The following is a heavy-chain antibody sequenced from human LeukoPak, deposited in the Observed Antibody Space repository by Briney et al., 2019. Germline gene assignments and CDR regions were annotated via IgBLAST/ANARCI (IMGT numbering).Heavy chain of an antibody. J-gene: IGHJ5*01. Sequence: GGSLRLSCAATGFIFRKFAMSWVRQAPGKGLEWVSGLSVGGEKTFYAGSVKGRFTISRDDSNATLFLQMNSLRIEDTAVYYCAKDIEHFDSWGQGTLVTVSS. CDR2: LSVGGEKT. D-gene: IGHD1/OR15-1a*01. V-gene: IGHV3-23*01. CDR3: AKDIEHFDS. CDR1: GFIFRKFA.